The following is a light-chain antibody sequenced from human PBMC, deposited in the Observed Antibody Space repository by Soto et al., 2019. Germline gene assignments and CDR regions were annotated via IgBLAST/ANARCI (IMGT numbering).Light chain of an antibody. CDR1: QSVSSN. V-gene: IGKV3-15*01. CDR3: QQDNDWPRT. J-gene: IGKJ1*01. Sequence: EMVITKSPATLSVSPGERATLSCRASQSVSSNLAWYQQKPGQAPRLLIYGASTRATGIPARFSGSGSGTEFTLTVSSLQSEDFAVYYCQQDNDWPRTFGQGTKVDIK. CDR2: GAS.